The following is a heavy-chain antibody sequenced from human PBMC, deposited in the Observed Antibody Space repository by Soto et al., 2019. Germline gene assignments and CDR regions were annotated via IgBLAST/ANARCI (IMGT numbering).Heavy chain of an antibody. CDR1: GYTFTEYD. J-gene: IGHJ4*02. CDR3: EVTTGY. D-gene: IGHD1-1*01. CDR2: VSPENKNA. V-gene: IGHV1-8*01. Sequence: QVQVIQSRAEVKKPGASVTVSCKTSGYTFTEYDINWVRQAPGQGPEYMGWVSPENKNAGYAPQFRGRVSMTTDTTISTAYLEVTNLTYEDTAVYYCEVTTGYWGQGTMVTVSS.